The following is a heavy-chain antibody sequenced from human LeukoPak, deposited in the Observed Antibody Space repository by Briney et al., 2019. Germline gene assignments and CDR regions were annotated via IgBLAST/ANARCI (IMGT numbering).Heavy chain of an antibody. J-gene: IGHJ4*02. CDR3: ARETPRGSHDY. V-gene: IGHV4-4*07. CDR1: GGSINNYY. D-gene: IGHD3-10*01. Sequence: PSETLSLTCTVSGGSINNYYWSWIRQPAGKGLEWIGRIYSSGSTDYNPSHKSRVTVSLDTSKQQFSLKLNSVTAADTAVYYCARETPRGSHDYWGQGTLVTVS. CDR2: IYSSGST.